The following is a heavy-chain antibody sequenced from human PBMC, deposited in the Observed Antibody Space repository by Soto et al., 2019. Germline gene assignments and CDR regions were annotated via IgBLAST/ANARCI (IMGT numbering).Heavy chain of an antibody. Sequence: ASVKVSCKASGYTFTSYGISWVRQAPGQGLEWMGWISAYNGNTNYAQKLQGRVTMTTDTSTSTAYMELRSLRSDNTAVYYCARDHPNMSDLYDCWSDEFDPWGQGTLVTVSS. CDR2: ISAYNGNT. V-gene: IGHV1-18*01. CDR3: ARDHPNMSDLYDCWSDEFDP. CDR1: GYTFTSYG. D-gene: IGHD3-3*01. J-gene: IGHJ5*02.